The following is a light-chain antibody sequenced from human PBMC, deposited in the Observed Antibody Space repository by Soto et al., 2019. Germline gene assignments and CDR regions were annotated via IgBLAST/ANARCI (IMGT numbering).Light chain of an antibody. CDR2: EDN. V-gene: IGLV6-57*01. J-gene: IGLJ3*02. CDR3: QSYDATNQV. Sequence: NFMLTQPHSVSESPGKTVIISCTRSSASIASNYVQWYQQRPGSSPTTVIYEDNQRPSGVPDRFSGSIDSSSNSASITISGLETEDDADYFSQSYDATNQVFGGGTKVTVL. CDR1: SASIASNY.